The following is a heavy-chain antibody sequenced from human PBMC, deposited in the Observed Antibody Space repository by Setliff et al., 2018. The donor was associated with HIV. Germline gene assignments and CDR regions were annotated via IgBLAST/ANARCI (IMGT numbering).Heavy chain of an antibody. J-gene: IGHJ4*02. CDR1: GFTFSDHN. CDR2: IRYDGSNK. Sequence: GGSLRLSCAASGFTFSDHNMDWVRQAPGKGLEWVAFIRYDGSNKYYADSVKGRFTISRDNSKNTLYLQMNSLRAEDTAVYYCAKSRAYSSGWDFDYWGQGTLVTVSS. V-gene: IGHV3-30*02. CDR3: AKSRAYSSGWDFDY. D-gene: IGHD6-19*01.